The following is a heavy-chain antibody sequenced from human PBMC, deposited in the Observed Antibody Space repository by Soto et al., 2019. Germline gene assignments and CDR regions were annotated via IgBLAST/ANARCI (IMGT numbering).Heavy chain of an antibody. Sequence: QVHLVQSGVEVKTPGASVKVFCQASGYTFFTYDISWVRQAPGQGLEWMGGSSTYSGDTKYAQKFQGRVTMTTDTSTTTAYLELRSLRSDDTAVYYCARHHGATTSENWFDPWGQGTLVTVSS. V-gene: IGHV1-18*01. D-gene: IGHD5-12*01. CDR1: GYTFFTYD. CDR2: SSTYSGDT. CDR3: ARHHGATTSENWFDP. J-gene: IGHJ5*02.